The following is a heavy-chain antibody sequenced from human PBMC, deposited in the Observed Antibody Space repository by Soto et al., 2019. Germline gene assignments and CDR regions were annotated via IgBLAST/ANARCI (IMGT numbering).Heavy chain of an antibody. J-gene: IGHJ3*02. CDR3: SRSSKTGDDAFDI. CDR2: IRSKAYSYAT. V-gene: IGHV3-73*01. CDR1: GFTFSGSA. Sequence: GGSLRLSCAASGFTFSGSAIHWVRQASGKGLEWVGRIRSKAYSYATAYAASVNGRFTLSRDDSKNTAYLQMNSLKSEDTAVYYCSRSSKTGDDAFDIWGQGTMVTVSS. D-gene: IGHD7-27*01.